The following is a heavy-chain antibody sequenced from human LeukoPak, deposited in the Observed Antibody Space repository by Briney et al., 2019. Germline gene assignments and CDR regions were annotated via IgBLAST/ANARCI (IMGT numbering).Heavy chain of an antibody. CDR1: GFTFSSFS. D-gene: IGHD3-22*01. V-gene: IGHV3-23*01. Sequence: GGSLRLSCAASGFTFSSFSMNWVRQAPGKGLEWVSTLSTSGAATYYADSVKGQFTISRDNSQNTLYLQMNSLTAEDTAIYYCAKTDSSDYSYYFDYWGQGTLVTVSS. J-gene: IGHJ4*02. CDR3: AKTDSSDYSYYFDY. CDR2: LSTSGAAT.